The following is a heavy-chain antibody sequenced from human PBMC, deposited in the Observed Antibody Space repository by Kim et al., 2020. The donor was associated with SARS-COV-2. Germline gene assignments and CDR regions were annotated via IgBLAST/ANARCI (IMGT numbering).Heavy chain of an antibody. D-gene: IGHD1-26*01. V-gene: IGHV3-23*01. CDR2: ISGSGGIT. Sequence: GGSLRLSCAASGFTFSSYAMSWVRQAPGKGLEWVSAISGSGGITYYADSVKGRFTISRDNSKNTLYLQMNSLRAEDTAVYYCAKSGDIVGATLADYWGQGTLVTVSS. CDR3: AKSGDIVGATLADY. CDR1: GFTFSSYA. J-gene: IGHJ4*02.